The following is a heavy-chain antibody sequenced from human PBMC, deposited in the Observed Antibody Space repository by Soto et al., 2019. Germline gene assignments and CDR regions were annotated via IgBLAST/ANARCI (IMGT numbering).Heavy chain of an antibody. J-gene: IGHJ5*02. V-gene: IGHV3-7*01. CDR1: GFTFSSYW. D-gene: IGHD3-3*02. Sequence: EVQLVESGGGLVQPGGSLRLSCAASGFTFSSYWMSWVRQAPGKGLEWVANIKQDGSEKYYVDSVKGRFTISRDNAKNSLYLQMNSLRAEDTAVYYCARVDRYIGGIFGVVMDSWAWFDPWGQGTLVTVSS. CDR3: ARVDRYIGGIFGVVMDSWAWFDP. CDR2: IKQDGSEK.